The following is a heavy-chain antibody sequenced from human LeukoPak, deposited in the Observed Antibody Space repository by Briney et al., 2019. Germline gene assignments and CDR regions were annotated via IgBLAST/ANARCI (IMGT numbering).Heavy chain of an antibody. CDR2: IIPIFGTA. V-gene: IGHV1-69*13. Sequence: SVKVPCKASGGTFSSYAISWVRQAPGQGLEWMGGIIPIFGTANYAQKFQGRVTITADESTSTAYMELSRLRSDDTAVYYCARDGSRDYYYMDVWGKGTTVTVSS. J-gene: IGHJ6*03. CDR1: GGTFSSYA. CDR3: ARDGSRDYYYMDV. D-gene: IGHD3-10*01.